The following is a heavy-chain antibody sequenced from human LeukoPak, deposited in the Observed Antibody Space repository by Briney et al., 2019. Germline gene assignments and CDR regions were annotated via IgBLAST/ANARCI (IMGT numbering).Heavy chain of an antibody. V-gene: IGHV4-39*01. CDR1: GGSISSSTYY. D-gene: IGHD2-21*02. J-gene: IGHJ4*02. Sequence: PSETLSLTFTVSGGSISSSTYYWGWIRQSPGKAMEWIGSIASTGSIYYNPSLKSRVTISVDPSKNQFSLQLTSVTAADTAIYYCARWAVTATLYYFDYWGQGILVTVSS. CDR2: IASTGSI. CDR3: ARWAVTATLYYFDY.